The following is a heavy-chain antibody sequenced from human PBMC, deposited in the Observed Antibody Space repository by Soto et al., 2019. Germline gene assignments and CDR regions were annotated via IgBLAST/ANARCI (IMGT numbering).Heavy chain of an antibody. CDR3: ARPASGGSRDAFDV. D-gene: IGHD2-15*01. Sequence: GESLKISCKASGYKFTTFWLNWVRQTPGKGLEWLGRIDPTDSFTNYSPPFEGHVTISVGRSISTAYLQWNSLQASDTAIYYCARPASGGSRDAFDVWGQGTTVTVSS. V-gene: IGHV5-10-1*01. CDR2: IDPTDSFT. J-gene: IGHJ3*01. CDR1: GYKFTTFW.